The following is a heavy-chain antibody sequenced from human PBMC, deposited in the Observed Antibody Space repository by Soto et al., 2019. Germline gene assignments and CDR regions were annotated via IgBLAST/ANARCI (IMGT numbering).Heavy chain of an antibody. CDR1: GFTFSHFR. CDR2: RSSDGAST. J-gene: IGHJ4*02. D-gene: IGHD4-17*01. CDR3: VNPRSTVLTPTS. V-gene: IGHV3-64D*06. Sequence: GGSLRLSCSASGFTFSHFRMHWLRQVPGKGLEYVSGRSSDGASTHYADSVKGRFTVSRDNSKNTLYLQMSSLRPEDTAVYHCVNPRSTVLTPTSWGQGTLVTVSS.